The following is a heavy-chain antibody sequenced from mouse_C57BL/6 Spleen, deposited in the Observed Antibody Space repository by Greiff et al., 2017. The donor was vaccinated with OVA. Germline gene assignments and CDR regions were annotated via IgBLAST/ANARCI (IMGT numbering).Heavy chain of an antibody. CDR3: ARSGDGSRDY. V-gene: IGHV1-81*01. J-gene: IGHJ2*01. Sequence: QVQLKESGAELARPGASVKLSCKASGYTFTSYGISWVKQRPGQGLEWIGEIYPRSGNTYYNEKLKGKATLTADKSSSTAYMELRSLTSEDSAVYFCARSGDGSRDYWGQGTTLTVSS. CDR2: IYPRSGNT. CDR1: GYTFTSYG. D-gene: IGHD1-1*01.